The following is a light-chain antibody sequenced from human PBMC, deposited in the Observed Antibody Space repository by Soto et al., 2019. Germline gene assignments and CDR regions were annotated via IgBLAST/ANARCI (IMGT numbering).Light chain of an antibody. V-gene: IGKV3-20*01. CDR1: ERIYSAY. J-gene: IGKJ5*01. CDR2: GTS. CDR3: QQYGNSPIT. Sequence: EVVLTQSPGTLSLSRGERATLSCRASERIYSAYLGWYQQKPGQAPRLLIYGTSRRATGIPDRFSSSGSGTDFTLNISRLEPEDFAVYYCQQYGNSPITFGQGTRLEI.